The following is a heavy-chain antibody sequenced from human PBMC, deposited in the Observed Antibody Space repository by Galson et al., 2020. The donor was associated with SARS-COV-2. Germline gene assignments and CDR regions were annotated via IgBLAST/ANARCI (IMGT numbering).Heavy chain of an antibody. V-gene: IGHV4-30-2*01. CDR2: ISHSGGT. Sequence: SEPLSLTCAVSGTSLSGGSYSWNWIRQPPGKGLEWIGYISHSGGTYYNPSLKSRVTISGDRSKNQFSLRLSSVTAADAAVYFCARLHYGEYAPEAFDIWGPGTRVTVAS. D-gene: IGHD4-17*01. CDR1: GTSLSGGSYS. CDR3: ARLHYGEYAPEAFDI. J-gene: IGHJ3*02.